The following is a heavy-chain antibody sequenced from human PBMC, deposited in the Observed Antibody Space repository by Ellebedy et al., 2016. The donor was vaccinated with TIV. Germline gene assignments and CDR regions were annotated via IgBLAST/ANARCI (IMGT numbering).Heavy chain of an antibody. D-gene: IGHD5-18*01. CDR1: GGSISGFY. CDR3: AGRYSYGSLDY. Sequence: SETLSLXXTVSGGSISGFYCSWIRQPPGKRLEWIGYIYSSGSNNYNPSLRSRVTMSVDSSKSRFSLKLSPVTAADTAVYYCAGRYSYGSLDYWGQGTLVAVSS. V-gene: IGHV4-59*01. CDR2: IYSSGSN. J-gene: IGHJ4*02.